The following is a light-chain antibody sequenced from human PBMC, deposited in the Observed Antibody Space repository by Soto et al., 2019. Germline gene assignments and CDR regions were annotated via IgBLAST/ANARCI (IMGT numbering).Light chain of an antibody. V-gene: IGKV3-20*01. Sequence: EIVLTQAPDTLSLSPGARASRSCRASQSVSSNSSPWYQQTPGQAPNLLTYRAPSRATGIPDRFSGSGSGSGTDFTLTISRLEPEDFAVYYCHHYFSSPGTCGQGTKV. CDR3: HHYFSSPGT. CDR2: RAP. J-gene: IGKJ1*01. CDR1: QSVSSNS.